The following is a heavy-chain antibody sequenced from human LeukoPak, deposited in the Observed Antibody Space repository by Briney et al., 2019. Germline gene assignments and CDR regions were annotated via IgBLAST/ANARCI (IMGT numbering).Heavy chain of an antibody. J-gene: IGHJ4*02. V-gene: IGHV3-7*01. CDR2: IKQDGSEK. CDR3: ARGATYAYYQDY. Sequence: PGGSLRLSCAASGFTFSVYWMTWVRQALGKGLEWVANIKQDGSEKYYVDSVKGRFTISRDNAKNTLYLQMNSLRAEDTAVYYCARGATYAYYQDYWGQGTLVTVSS. D-gene: IGHD1-26*01. CDR1: GFTFSVYW.